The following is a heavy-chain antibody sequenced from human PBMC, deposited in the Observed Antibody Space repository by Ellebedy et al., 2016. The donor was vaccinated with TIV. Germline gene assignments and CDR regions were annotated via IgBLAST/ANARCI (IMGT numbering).Heavy chain of an antibody. D-gene: IGHD3-22*01. CDR1: GYTFTSFD. Sequence: ASVKVSCKASGYTFTSFDISWVRQAPGQGLEWMGWISVDNGKTKYAQNLQGRVTMTTDTSTSTAYMELRSLRSDDTAVYYCARDERGDGSGIVKVHFNYWGQGTLVTVSS. CDR3: ARDERGDGSGIVKVHFNY. CDR2: ISVDNGKT. V-gene: IGHV1-18*01. J-gene: IGHJ4*02.